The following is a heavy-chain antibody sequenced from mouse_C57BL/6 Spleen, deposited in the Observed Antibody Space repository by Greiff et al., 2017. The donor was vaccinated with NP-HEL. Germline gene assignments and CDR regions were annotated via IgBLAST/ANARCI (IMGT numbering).Heavy chain of an antibody. D-gene: IGHD4-1*01. Sequence: VQLQQSGPGLVAPSQSLSITCTVSGFSLTSYGVHWVRQPPGKGLEWLVVIWSDGSTTYNSALKSRLSISKDNSKSQVFLKMNSLQTDDTARYYCARHGTGAGAMDYWGQGTSVTVSS. V-gene: IGHV2-6-1*01. CDR2: IWSDGST. J-gene: IGHJ4*01. CDR1: GFSLTSYG. CDR3: ARHGTGAGAMDY.